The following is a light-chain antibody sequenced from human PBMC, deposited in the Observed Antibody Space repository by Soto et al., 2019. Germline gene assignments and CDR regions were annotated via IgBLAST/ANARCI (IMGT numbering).Light chain of an antibody. CDR2: DAS. CDR3: QQYSNWPPLYT. Sequence: EIVMTQSPATLSVSPGERATLSCRASQSVSRYLAWYQQKPGLPPRLLIYDASTRATGIPDRFSGSGSGTDFTLTISSLQSADFAVYYCQQYSNWPPLYTFGRGTKREIK. CDR1: QSVSRY. J-gene: IGKJ2*01. V-gene: IGKV3-15*01.